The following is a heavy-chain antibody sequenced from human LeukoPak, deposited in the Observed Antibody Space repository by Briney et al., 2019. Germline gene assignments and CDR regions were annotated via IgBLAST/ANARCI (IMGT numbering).Heavy chain of an antibody. J-gene: IGHJ4*02. CDR1: GFTFSSYA. D-gene: IGHD6-19*01. Sequence: GGSLRLSCAASGFTFSSYAMSWVRQAPGKGLEWVSAISGSGGSTYYADSVKGRFTISRDNSKNTLYLQMNSLRAEDRAVYYCAKAPGYSSGWYLSWGQGTLVTVSS. V-gene: IGHV3-23*01. CDR3: AKAPGYSSGWYLS. CDR2: ISGSGGST.